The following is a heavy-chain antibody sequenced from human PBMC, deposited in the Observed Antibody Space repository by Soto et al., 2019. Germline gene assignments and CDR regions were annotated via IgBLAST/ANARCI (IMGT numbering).Heavy chain of an antibody. CDR3: AGRYGPGFDY. J-gene: IGHJ4*02. CDR2: IYYSGST. D-gene: IGHD4-17*01. V-gene: IGHV4-59*08. CDR1: GGSISSYY. Sequence: QVQLQESGPGLVKPSETLSLTCTVSGGSISSYYWSWIRQPPGKGLEWIGYIYYSGSTNYNPSLKRRVTISVDTSKNQFSLKLSSVTAADTAVYYCAGRYGPGFDYWGQGTLVTVSS.